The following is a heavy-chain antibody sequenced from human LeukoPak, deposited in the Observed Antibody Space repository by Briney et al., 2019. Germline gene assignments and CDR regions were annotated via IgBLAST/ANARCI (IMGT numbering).Heavy chain of an antibody. CDR1: GFTFTSYA. Sequence: GGSLSLSCAASGFTFTSYAMSLVRQAPGKGLAWVSTISGSGDTTYYADSVKGRFTISRDNSKTTLYLQMNSLRAEDTAIYYCAKESPHFDYWGQGTLVTVSS. J-gene: IGHJ4*02. V-gene: IGHV3-23*01. CDR2: ISGSGDTT. CDR3: AKESPHFDY.